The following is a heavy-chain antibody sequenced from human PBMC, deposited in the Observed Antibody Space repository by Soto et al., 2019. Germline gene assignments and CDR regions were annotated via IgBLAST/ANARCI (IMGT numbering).Heavy chain of an antibody. J-gene: IGHJ5*02. CDR2: ISSGGSYI. CDR3: TRDQGGSYDSWFDP. D-gene: IGHD1-26*01. V-gene: IGHV3-21*01. CDR1: FTFSMYS. Sequence: ESGGGLVQPGGSLRLSCSFTFSMYSMNWVRQAPGKGLEWVASISSGGSYIKYADSVKGRFTISRDNAKNSVSLQMNSLRVDDTAVYFCTRDQGGSYDSWFDPWGQGTLVTVSS.